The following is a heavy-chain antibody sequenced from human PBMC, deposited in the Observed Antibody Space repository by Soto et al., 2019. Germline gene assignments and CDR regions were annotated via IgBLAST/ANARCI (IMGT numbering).Heavy chain of an antibody. J-gene: IGHJ4*02. CDR3: ARAVPDSNDFDY. Sequence: GGSLRLSCAASGFTVSSNYMSWVRQAPGKGLEWVSVIYSGGSTYYADSVKGRFTISRDNSKNTLYLQMNSLRAEDTAVYYCARAVPDSNDFDYWGQGTLVTAPQ. CDR1: GFTVSSNY. V-gene: IGHV3-53*01. CDR2: IYSGGST. D-gene: IGHD1-1*01.